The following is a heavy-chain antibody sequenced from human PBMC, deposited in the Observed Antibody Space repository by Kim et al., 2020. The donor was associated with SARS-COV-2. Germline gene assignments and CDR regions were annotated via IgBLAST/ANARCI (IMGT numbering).Heavy chain of an antibody. CDR3: AKKGASSVGVIPWFDY. Sequence: ASVKVSCKASGYTFSTYTMHWVRQAPGQRLEWMGGISAANGYTKYSERFQGRVIITRDIAASTAYMELSSLTSEDTAVYYCAKKGASSVGVIPWFDYWGQGTQVTVSS. CDR1: GYTFSTYT. D-gene: IGHD3-16*02. V-gene: IGHV1-3*01. J-gene: IGHJ4*02. CDR2: ISAANGYT.